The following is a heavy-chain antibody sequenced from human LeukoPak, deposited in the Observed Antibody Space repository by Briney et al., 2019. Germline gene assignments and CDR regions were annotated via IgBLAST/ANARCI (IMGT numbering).Heavy chain of an antibody. J-gene: IGHJ4*02. V-gene: IGHV1-18*01. CDR2: ISAYNGNT. Sequence: ASVKVSCKASGYTFTSYGISWGRQAPGQGLEGMGWISAYNGNTNYAQKLQGRVTMTTDTSTSTAYMELRSLRSDDTAVYYCARDRYSGGRRNDHEFDYWGQGTLVTVSS. D-gene: IGHD6-19*01. CDR1: GYTFTSYG. CDR3: ARDRYSGGRRNDHEFDY.